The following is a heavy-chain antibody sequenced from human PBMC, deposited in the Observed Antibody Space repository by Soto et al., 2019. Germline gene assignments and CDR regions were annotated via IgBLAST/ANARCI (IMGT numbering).Heavy chain of an antibody. CDR2: IYYSGST. CDR1: GGSISSYY. V-gene: IGHV4-59*08. CDR3: ARTQVWGSYRYDY. Sequence: QVQLQESGPGLVKPSETLSLTCTVSGGSISSYYWSWIRQPPGKGLEWIGYIYYSGSTNYNPSLKIRVTISVDTSKNQFSLKLSSVTAADTAVYYCARTQVWGSYRYDYWGQGTLVTVSS. J-gene: IGHJ4*02. D-gene: IGHD3-16*02.